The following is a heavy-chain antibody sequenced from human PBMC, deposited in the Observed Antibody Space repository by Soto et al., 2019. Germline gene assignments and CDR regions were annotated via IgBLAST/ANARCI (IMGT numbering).Heavy chain of an antibody. CDR3: ARGVQEVPHWFDP. D-gene: IGHD3-10*01. CDR2: MNPNSGNT. CDR1: GYTFTSYD. V-gene: IGHV1-8*01. Sequence: QVQLVQSGAEVKKPGASVKVSCKASGYTFTSYDINWVRQATGQGLEWMGWMNPNSGNTGYAQKFQGRVTMTRNTSISTAYMELGSLRSEATAVYYSARGVQEVPHWFDPWCEGTLVTVSS. J-gene: IGHJ5*02.